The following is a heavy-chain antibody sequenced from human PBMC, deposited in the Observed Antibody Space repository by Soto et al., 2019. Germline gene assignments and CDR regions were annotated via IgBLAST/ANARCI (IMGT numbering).Heavy chain of an antibody. CDR2: ISSSGSTI. V-gene: IGHV3-11*01. Sequence: ARGSLRLSCAASGFTFSDYYMSWIRQAPGKGLEWVSYISSSGSTIYYADSVKGRFTISRDNAKNSLYLQMNSLRAEDTAVYYCARKNSYGYFDYWGQGTLVTVSS. D-gene: IGHD5-18*01. J-gene: IGHJ4*02. CDR1: GFTFSDYY. CDR3: ARKNSYGYFDY.